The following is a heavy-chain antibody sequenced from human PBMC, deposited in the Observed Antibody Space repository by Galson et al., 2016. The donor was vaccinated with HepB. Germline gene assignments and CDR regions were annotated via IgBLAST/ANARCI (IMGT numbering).Heavy chain of an antibody. Sequence: SLRLSCAASGFTFSTYGMHWVRQAPGKGLDWVAVISMDGSDKYYADSVKGRFTISRDNSKNTLYLQMNSLRAEDTAVYFCAGAFDYWGQGILVTVSS. CDR1: GFTFSTYG. V-gene: IGHV3-30*03. CDR3: AGAFDY. J-gene: IGHJ4*01. D-gene: IGHD3-16*01. CDR2: ISMDGSDK.